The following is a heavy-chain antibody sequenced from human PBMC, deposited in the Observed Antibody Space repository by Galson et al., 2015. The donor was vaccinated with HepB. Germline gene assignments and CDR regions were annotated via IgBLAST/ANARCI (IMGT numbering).Heavy chain of an antibody. CDR3: ARVPNDYGDYGQAPFDY. D-gene: IGHD4-17*01. CDR1: GYRFTGYY. CDR2: VNPNSGAT. Sequence: SVKVSCKASGYRFTGYYMHWVRQAPGQGLEWMGRVNPNSGATKFALKFQGRVTMTRDTSISTAYIELSSLRSDDTAVYYCARVPNDYGDYGQAPFDYWGQGTLVTVSS. J-gene: IGHJ4*02. V-gene: IGHV1-2*06.